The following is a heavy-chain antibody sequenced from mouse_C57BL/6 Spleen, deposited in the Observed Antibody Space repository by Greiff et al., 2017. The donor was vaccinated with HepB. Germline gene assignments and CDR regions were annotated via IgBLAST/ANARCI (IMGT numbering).Heavy chain of an antibody. V-gene: IGHV1-59*01. CDR1: GYTFTSYW. CDR3: ARWEQLRPYFDY. D-gene: IGHD3-2*02. Sequence: VQLQQPGAELVRPGTSVKLSCKASGYTFTSYWMHWVKQRPGQGLEWIGVIDPSDSYTNYNQKFKGKATLTVDTSSSTAYMQLSSLTSEDSAVYYCARWEQLRPYFDYWGQGTTLTVSS. CDR2: IDPSDSYT. J-gene: IGHJ2*01.